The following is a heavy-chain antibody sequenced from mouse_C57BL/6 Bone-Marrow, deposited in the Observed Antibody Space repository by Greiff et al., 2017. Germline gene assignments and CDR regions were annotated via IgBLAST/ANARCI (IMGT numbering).Heavy chain of an antibody. V-gene: IGHV1-9*01. D-gene: IGHD2-3*01. CDR3: SRKRIDDGYYGYYAMDY. J-gene: IGHJ4*01. Sequence: VQLQQSGAELMKPGASVKLSCKATGYTFTGYWIEWVKQRPGHGLEWIGEILPGSGSTNYNEKFKGKATFTADTSSNTAYMQRSSLTTEDSAIYYCSRKRIDDGYYGYYAMDYWGQGTSVTVSS. CDR1: GYTFTGYW. CDR2: ILPGSGST.